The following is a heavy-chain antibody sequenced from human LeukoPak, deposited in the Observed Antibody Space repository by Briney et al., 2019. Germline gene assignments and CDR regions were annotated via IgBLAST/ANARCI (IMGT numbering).Heavy chain of an antibody. V-gene: IGHV3-21*01. D-gene: IGHD2-2*01. CDR1: GFTFSSYS. Sequence: GGSLRLSCAASGFTFSSYSMNWVRQAPGKGLEWVSSISSSSSYIYYADSVKGRFTTSRDNAKNSLYLQMNSLRAEDTAVYYCARGDQPFGYFDYWGQGTLVTVSS. CDR2: ISSSSSYI. CDR3: ARGDQPFGYFDY. J-gene: IGHJ4*02.